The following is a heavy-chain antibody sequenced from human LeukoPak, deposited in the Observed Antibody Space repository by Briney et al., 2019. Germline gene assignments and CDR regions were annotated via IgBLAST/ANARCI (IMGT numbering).Heavy chain of an antibody. Sequence: ASVKVSCKASGYTFTGYYMHWVRQAPGQGLEWMGRINPNSGGTNYAQKFQGRVTMTRDTSISTAYVELSRLRSDDTAVYYCARDVDYYNWFDPWGQGTLVTVSS. J-gene: IGHJ5*02. V-gene: IGHV1-2*06. D-gene: IGHD4-11*01. CDR1: GYTFTGYY. CDR2: INPNSGGT. CDR3: ARDVDYYNWFDP.